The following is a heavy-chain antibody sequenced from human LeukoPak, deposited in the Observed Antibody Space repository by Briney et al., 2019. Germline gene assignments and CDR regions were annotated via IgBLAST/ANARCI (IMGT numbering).Heavy chain of an antibody. CDR2: IYTSGST. J-gene: IGHJ5*02. CDR1: GGSISSYY. Sequence: PSETLSLTCTVSGGSISSYYWSWIRQPAGKGLVWIGRIYTSGSTNYNPSLKSRVTISVDKSKNQFSLKLSSVTAADTAVYYCARASIAAADTVWFDPWGQGTLVTVSS. D-gene: IGHD6-13*01. V-gene: IGHV4-4*07. CDR3: ARASIAAADTVWFDP.